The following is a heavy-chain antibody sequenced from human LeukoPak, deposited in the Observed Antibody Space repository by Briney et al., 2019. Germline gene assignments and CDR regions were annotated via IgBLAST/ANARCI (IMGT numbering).Heavy chain of an antibody. J-gene: IGHJ4*02. CDR3: ATYADSSGSYYSDY. D-gene: IGHD3-22*01. Sequence: GGALRPSRAAPKITLSSYLVRGVRPAPGEGGGGVAHINQDGSQKYYVDSVKGRFTISRDNAENLLFLQMNSLRAEDTALYYCATYADSSGSYYSDYWGRGTLVTVSS. CDR1: KITLSSYL. CDR2: INQDGSQK. V-gene: IGHV3-7*01.